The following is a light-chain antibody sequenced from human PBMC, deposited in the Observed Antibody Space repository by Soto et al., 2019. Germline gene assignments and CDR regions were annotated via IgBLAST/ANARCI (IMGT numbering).Light chain of an antibody. J-gene: IGKJ1*01. V-gene: IGKV3-15*01. CDR3: QQYNNWPPWT. CDR1: QSVSSN. Sequence: EIVMTQAPATLSVSPGERATLSCRASQSVSSNLAWYQKKPGQAPRLLIDVASTRDTGIPATFSGSGSGTESTLNISSLQSEDVAVYYCQQYNNWPPWTFGQGTKVDIK. CDR2: VAS.